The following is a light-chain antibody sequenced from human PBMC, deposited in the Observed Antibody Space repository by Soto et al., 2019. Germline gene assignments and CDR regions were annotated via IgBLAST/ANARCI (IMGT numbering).Light chain of an antibody. CDR3: QQYLNWPPQYT. V-gene: IGKV3-15*01. Sequence: EIVMTQSPDSMSVSPGDGATLSCRVSQSVASNVAWYQQKPGQGPRLLIHGASTRAVGVPARFSGSGSGTDFTLTISSLQSEDFAVYYCQQYLNWPPQYTFGQGTKLQIK. CDR1: QSVASN. CDR2: GAS. J-gene: IGKJ2*01.